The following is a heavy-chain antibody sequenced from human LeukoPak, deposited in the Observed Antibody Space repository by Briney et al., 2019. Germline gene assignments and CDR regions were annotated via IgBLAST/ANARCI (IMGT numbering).Heavy chain of an antibody. CDR3: ARERSSITIFGVVTNDAFDI. D-gene: IGHD3-3*01. Sequence: PGGSLRLSCAASGFTFSSYSMNWVRQAPGKGLEWVSSISSSSSYIYYADSVKGRFTISRDNAKNSLYLQMNSLRAEDTAVYYCARERSSITIFGVVTNDAFDIWGQGTMVTVSS. CDR2: ISSSSSYI. J-gene: IGHJ3*02. V-gene: IGHV3-21*01. CDR1: GFTFSSYS.